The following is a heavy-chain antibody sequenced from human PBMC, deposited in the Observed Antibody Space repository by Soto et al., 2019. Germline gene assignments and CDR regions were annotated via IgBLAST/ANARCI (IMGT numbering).Heavy chain of an antibody. CDR3: ARDLWVEPELYYYGMDV. CDR2: IYYSGST. J-gene: IGHJ6*02. CDR1: GGSISSYY. Sequence: SETLSLTCTVSGGSISSYYWSWIRQPPGKGLEWIGYIYYSGSTNYNPSLKSRVTISVDTSKNHFSLRLTSVTAADTAVYYCARDLWVEPELYYYGMDVWGQGTTVTVSS. V-gene: IGHV4-59*12. D-gene: IGHD1-1*01.